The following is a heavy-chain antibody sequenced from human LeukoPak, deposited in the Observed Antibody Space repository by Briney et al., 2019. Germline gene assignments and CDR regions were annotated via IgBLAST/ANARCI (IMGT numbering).Heavy chain of an antibody. J-gene: IGHJ4*02. CDR3: ARRLGYYYGSGSYQY. CDR2: INHSGST. V-gene: IGHV4-34*01. D-gene: IGHD3-10*01. CDR1: GGSFSGYY. Sequence: SETLSLTCAVYGGSFSGYYWSWIRQPPGKGLEWIGEINHSGSTNYNPSLKSRVTISVDTSKNQFSLKLSSVTAADTAVYYCARRLGYYYGSGSYQYWGQGTLVTVSS.